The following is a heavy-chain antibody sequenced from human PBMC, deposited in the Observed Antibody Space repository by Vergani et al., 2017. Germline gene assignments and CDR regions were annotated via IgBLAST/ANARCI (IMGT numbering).Heavy chain of an antibody. Sequence: QVQLVQSGAEVKKPGASVKVSCKASGYTFTSYGISWVRQAPGQGLECMVWISAYNGNTNYAQKLQGRVTMTTDTSTSTAYMELRSLRADDTAVYYCTTDTMYEILTGYFSFDYWGQGTLVTVSS. CDR1: GYTFTSYG. V-gene: IGHV1-18*01. CDR2: ISAYNGNT. CDR3: TTDTMYEILTGYFSFDY. J-gene: IGHJ4*02. D-gene: IGHD3-9*01.